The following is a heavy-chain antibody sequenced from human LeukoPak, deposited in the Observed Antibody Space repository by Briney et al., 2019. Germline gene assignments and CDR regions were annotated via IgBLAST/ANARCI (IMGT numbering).Heavy chain of an antibody. CDR2: IYTSGST. CDR3: ARIDCSSTSCYLDY. Sequence: PSETLSLTGTVSGGSISSYYWSWIRQPAGKGLEWIGRIYTSGSTNYNPSLKSRVTMSVDTSKNQFSLKLSSVTAADTAVYYCARIDCSSTSCYLDYWGQGTLVTVSS. V-gene: IGHV4-4*07. CDR1: GGSISSYY. J-gene: IGHJ4*02. D-gene: IGHD2-2*01.